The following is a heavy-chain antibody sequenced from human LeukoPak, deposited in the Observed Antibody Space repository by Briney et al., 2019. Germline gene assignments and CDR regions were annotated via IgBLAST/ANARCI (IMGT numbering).Heavy chain of an antibody. CDR1: GGSISSYY. CDR3: ATDLGSSVGYYYYRMDV. CDR2: IYTRGST. J-gene: IGHJ6*02. V-gene: IGHV4-4*07. D-gene: IGHD6-6*01. Sequence: SETLSLTCTVSGGSISSYYWSWIRQPAGKGLEWIGRIYTRGSTNYNPSLRSRVPMSVDTSKNQFSLKLSSVTAAATAVYYCATDLGSSVGYYYYRMDVWGQGTTVTVSS.